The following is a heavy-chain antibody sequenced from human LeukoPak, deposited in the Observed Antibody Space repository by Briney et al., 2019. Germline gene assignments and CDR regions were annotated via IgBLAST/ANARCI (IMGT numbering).Heavy chain of an antibody. J-gene: IGHJ4*02. CDR2: ISSSGTTI. CDR1: GFTFGSYT. V-gene: IGHV3-48*01. D-gene: IGHD4-23*01. CDR3: ARDFGSGRRWFDY. Sequence: PGGSLRLSCAASGFTFGSYTMNWVRQAPGKGLEWISYISSSGTTIYYADSVKGRFTISRDNAKNSLSLQMNGLRADDTAVYYCARDFGSGRRWFDYWGRGTLVTVSS.